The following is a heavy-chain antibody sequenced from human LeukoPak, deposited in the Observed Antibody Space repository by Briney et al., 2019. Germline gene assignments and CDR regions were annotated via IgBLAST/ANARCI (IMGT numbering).Heavy chain of an antibody. D-gene: IGHD2-2*01. J-gene: IGHJ4*02. V-gene: IGHV3-48*01. CDR1: GFTFSSYS. CDR2: ISSSGTTM. Sequence: GGSLRLSCAASGFTFSSYSMNWVRQAPGKGLEWVSYISSSGTTMYYADSVKGRFTISRDNAKSSLYLQMYSLGAEDTAVYYCATYCSSADCYALPPYWGQGTLVTVSS. CDR3: ATYCSSADCYALPPY.